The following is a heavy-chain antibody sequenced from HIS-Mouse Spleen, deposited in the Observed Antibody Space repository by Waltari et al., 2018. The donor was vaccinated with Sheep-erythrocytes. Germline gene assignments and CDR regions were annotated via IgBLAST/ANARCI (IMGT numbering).Heavy chain of an antibody. CDR3: ARGRIAAAVYAFDI. D-gene: IGHD6-13*01. CDR1: GYTFTGYY. Sequence: QVQLVQSGAEVKKPGASVKVSCKASGYTFTGYYRHWVRQAPGQGLEWMGWINPNSGGTNYEQKFQGRVTMTRDTSISTAYMELSRLRSDDTAVYYCARGRIAAAVYAFDIWGQGTMVTVSS. J-gene: IGHJ3*02. V-gene: IGHV1-2*02. CDR2: INPNSGGT.